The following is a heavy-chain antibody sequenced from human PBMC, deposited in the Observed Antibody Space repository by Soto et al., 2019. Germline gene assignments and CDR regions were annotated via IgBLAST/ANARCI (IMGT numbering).Heavy chain of an antibody. Sequence: QVQLVQSGAEVKKPGASVKVSCKASGYSFTRYGISWVRQAPGQGLEWMGWISGYNANTNYPENLQGRVTMTTDTSTSTAYMEVRNLISDDTAVYYCARMGDVPYDYYGLAVWGQGTTVNVSS. D-gene: IGHD3-16*01. CDR2: ISGYNANT. J-gene: IGHJ6*02. CDR1: GYSFTRYG. V-gene: IGHV1-18*01. CDR3: ARMGDVPYDYYGLAV.